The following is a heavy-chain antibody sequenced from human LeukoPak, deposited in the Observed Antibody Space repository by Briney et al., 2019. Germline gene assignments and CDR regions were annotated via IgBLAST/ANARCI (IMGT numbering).Heavy chain of an antibody. D-gene: IGHD6-13*01. Sequence: GGSLRLSCAASGFTFSSYSMNWVRQAPGKVLEWVSYISSSSSTIYYADSVKGRFTISRDNAKNSLYLQMNSLRAEDTAVYYCARGAAAAGIGYWGQGTLVTVSS. V-gene: IGHV3-48*01. CDR3: ARGAAAAGIGY. J-gene: IGHJ4*02. CDR1: GFTFSSYS. CDR2: ISSSSSTI.